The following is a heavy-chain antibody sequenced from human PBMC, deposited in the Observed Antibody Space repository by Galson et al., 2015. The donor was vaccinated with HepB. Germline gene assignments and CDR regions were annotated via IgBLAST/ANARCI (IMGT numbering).Heavy chain of an antibody. CDR3: AKATSRHIVVVIASGWAFDI. Sequence: SLRLSCAASGFTFDDYAMHWVRQAPGKGLEWVSGISWNSGSIGYADSVKGRFTISRDNAKNSLYLQMNSLRAEDTALYYCAKATSRHIVVVIASGWAFDIWGQGTMVTVSS. J-gene: IGHJ3*02. D-gene: IGHD2-21*01. CDR2: ISWNSGSI. V-gene: IGHV3-9*01. CDR1: GFTFDDYA.